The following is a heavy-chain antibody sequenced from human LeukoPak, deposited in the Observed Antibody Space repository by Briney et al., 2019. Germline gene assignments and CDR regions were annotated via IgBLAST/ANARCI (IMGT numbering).Heavy chain of an antibody. CDR1: GFTFSDSW. V-gene: IGHV3-7*01. Sequence: PGGSLRLSCVVSGFTFSDSWMTWVRQTPGTGLERVANIKTDGSETYYVHSVRGRFSISRDNAKNSVYLEMNSLRVEDTGVYFCVRDRGWQQFDYWGQGTLVTVSS. J-gene: IGHJ4*02. CDR2: IKTDGSET. D-gene: IGHD5-24*01. CDR3: VRDRGWQQFDY.